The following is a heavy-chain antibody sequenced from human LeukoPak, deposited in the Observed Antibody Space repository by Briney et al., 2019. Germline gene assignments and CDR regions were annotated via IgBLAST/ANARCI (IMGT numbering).Heavy chain of an antibody. CDR3: ARGEYGTCSLYD. D-gene: IGHD2-15*01. CDR1: GGSISSGSYY. V-gene: IGHV4-61*02. J-gene: IGHJ4*02. Sequence: PSETLSLTCTVSGGSISSGSYYWNWIRQPAGKGLEWIGRILTSGSTNYSPSLKSRLTISMDTSKNQFSLKLNSVTASDTAVYYCARGEYGTCSLYDWGQGTLVTVSS. CDR2: ILTSGST.